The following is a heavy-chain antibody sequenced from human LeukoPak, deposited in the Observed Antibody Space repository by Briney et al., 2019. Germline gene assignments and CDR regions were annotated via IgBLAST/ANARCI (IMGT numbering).Heavy chain of an antibody. CDR3: AKAGGSGRYGLQYYYYMDV. V-gene: IGHV3-23*01. Sequence: PGGSLRLSCAASGFTFSSYAMSWVRQAPGKGLEWVSAISGSGGSTYYADSVKGRFTISRDNSKNTLYLQMNSLRAEDTALYYCAKAGGSGRYGLQYYYYMDVWGKGTTVTVSS. CDR1: GFTFSSYA. CDR2: ISGSGGST. J-gene: IGHJ6*03. D-gene: IGHD3-10*01.